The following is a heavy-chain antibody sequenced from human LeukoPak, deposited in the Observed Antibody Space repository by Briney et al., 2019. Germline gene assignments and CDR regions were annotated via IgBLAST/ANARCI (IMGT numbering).Heavy chain of an antibody. Sequence: GESLKISCKGSGYSFTSYWIGWVRQMPGKGLEWMGIIYPGDSDTRYSPSFQGQVTISADKSISTAYLQWSSLKASDTAMYYCARPYYYDSSGYYYSWFDPWGQGTLVTASS. V-gene: IGHV5-51*01. CDR3: ARPYYYDSSGYYYSWFDP. CDR2: IYPGDSDT. D-gene: IGHD3-22*01. CDR1: GYSFTSYW. J-gene: IGHJ5*02.